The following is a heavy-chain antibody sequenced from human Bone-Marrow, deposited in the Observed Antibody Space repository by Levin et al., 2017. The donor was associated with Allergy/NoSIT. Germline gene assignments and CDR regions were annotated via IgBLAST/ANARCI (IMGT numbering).Heavy chain of an antibody. Sequence: GASVKVSCKVSGGTFRNSAFNWVRQAPGQGLEWMGGIIPFFDSANYPQKFQGRVTISADESASTISMEVSSLRSEDTAMYFCARGPPTGYGMDVWGQGTTVTVSS. CDR2: IIPFFDSA. CDR1: GGTFRNSA. J-gene: IGHJ6*02. CDR3: ARGPPTGYGMDV. V-gene: IGHV1-69*13.